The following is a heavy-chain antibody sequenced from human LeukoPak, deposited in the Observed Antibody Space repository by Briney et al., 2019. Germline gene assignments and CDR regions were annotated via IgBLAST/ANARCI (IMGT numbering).Heavy chain of an antibody. CDR3: AGSKYSSGWYVIDY. D-gene: IGHD6-19*01. V-gene: IGHV4-39*01. CDR1: GGSISSSSYY. Sequence: SETLSLTCTVSGGSISSSSYYWGWIRQPPGKGLEWIGSIYYSGSTYYNPSLKSRVTISVDTSKNQFSLKLSSVTAADTAVYYCAGSKYSSGWYVIDYWGQGTLVTVSS. CDR2: IYYSGST. J-gene: IGHJ4*02.